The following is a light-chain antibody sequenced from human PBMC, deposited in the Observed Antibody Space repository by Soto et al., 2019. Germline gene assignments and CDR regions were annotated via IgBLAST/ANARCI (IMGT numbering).Light chain of an antibody. Sequence: EIVVTQSPATLSLSPGERATLSCRASQSVSNNLGWYQQKPGQAPRLLIYDASNRATDIPARFSGSGSGTDFTLTINSLEPEDFAVYYCQQRSNWPRTFGQGTKVDIK. V-gene: IGKV3-11*01. J-gene: IGKJ2*01. CDR2: DAS. CDR1: QSVSNN. CDR3: QQRSNWPRT.